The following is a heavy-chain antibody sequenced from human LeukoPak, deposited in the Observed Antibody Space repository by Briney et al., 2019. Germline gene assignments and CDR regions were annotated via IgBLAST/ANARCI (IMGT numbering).Heavy chain of an antibody. Sequence: GASVKVSCKASGGTFSSYAISWVRQAPGQGLEWMGGIIPIFGTANYAQKFQGRVTITADESTSTAYMELSSLRSEDTAVYYCARSFVVVPAAILSYLADYYYYGMDVWGQGTTVTVSS. J-gene: IGHJ6*02. D-gene: IGHD2-2*02. CDR3: ARSFVVVPAAILSYLADYYYYGMDV. CDR1: GGTFSSYA. CDR2: IIPIFGTA. V-gene: IGHV1-69*13.